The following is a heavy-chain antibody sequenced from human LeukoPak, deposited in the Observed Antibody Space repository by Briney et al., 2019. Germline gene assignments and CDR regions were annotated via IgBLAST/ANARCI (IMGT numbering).Heavy chain of an antibody. CDR3: ARSGDYGDYGGSTDAFDF. CDR1: GFSFSTYS. CDR2: ISSSSTYI. Sequence: PGGSLRLSCAASGFSFSTYSMNWVRRAPGMGLEWVSSISSSSTYIYYADSMKGRFTVSRDNAKNSLYLQMHSLRAEGTAVYYCARSGDYGDYGGSTDAFDFWGQGTMVTVSS. V-gene: IGHV3-21*01. D-gene: IGHD4-17*01. J-gene: IGHJ3*01.